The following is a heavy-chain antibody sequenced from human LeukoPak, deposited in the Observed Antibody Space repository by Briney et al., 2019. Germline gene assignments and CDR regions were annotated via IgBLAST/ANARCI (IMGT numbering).Heavy chain of an antibody. Sequence: RGASVKVSCKASGYTFTGYYMHWVRQAPGQGLEWMGWINPNSGGTNYAQKFQGRVTMTRDTSISTAYMELSRLRSDDTAVYYCARVFPYRYNNYYYYYMDVWGKGTTVTVSS. CDR1: GYTFTGYY. V-gene: IGHV1-2*02. CDR3: ARVFPYRYNNYYYYYMDV. CDR2: INPNSGGT. D-gene: IGHD5-18*01. J-gene: IGHJ6*03.